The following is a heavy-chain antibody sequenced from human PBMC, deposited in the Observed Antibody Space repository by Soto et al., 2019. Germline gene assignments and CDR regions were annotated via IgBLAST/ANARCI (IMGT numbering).Heavy chain of an antibody. D-gene: IGHD3-3*01. CDR1: GYTFTNYD. Sequence: QVQLVQSGAEVKKPGASVKVYCKASGYTFTNYDINWVRQAAGQGLEWMGWMNPNTGVTKTDYLEKLEGRVTMTGDISTGTAYLEIYDLRSEDTAVYYCARGATADYSFWDNPRGDWLDSWGHGTLVTVSS. J-gene: IGHJ5*01. CDR3: ARGATADYSFWDNPRGDWLDS. CDR2: MNPNTGVTKT. V-gene: IGHV1-8*02.